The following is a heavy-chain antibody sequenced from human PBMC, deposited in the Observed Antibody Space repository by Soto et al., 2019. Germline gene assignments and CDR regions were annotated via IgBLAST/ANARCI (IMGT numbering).Heavy chain of an antibody. CDR3: ARYRREAVAGYTLDN. Sequence: SETLSLTCTVSGGSISSNYWTWIRQPPGKGLEWIGYVYNSGSTNYNPSLKSRVTISDDTSKSQFSPKVNSMTAADTAVYYCARYRREAVAGYTLDNWGQGILVTVSS. D-gene: IGHD6-13*01. CDR1: GGSISSNY. V-gene: IGHV4-59*01. J-gene: IGHJ4*02. CDR2: VYNSGST.